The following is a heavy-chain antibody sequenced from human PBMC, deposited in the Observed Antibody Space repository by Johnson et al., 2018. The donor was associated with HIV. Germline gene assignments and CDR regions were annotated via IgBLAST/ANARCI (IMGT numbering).Heavy chain of an antibody. CDR3: ARVRAGRENAFDI. V-gene: IGHV3-20*04. CDR2: INWNGATP. CDR1: GFSFDEYD. J-gene: IGHJ3*02. Sequence: EVQLVESGGGVARPGGSLRLSCEASGFSFDEYDMSWVRQAPGKGLEWVSGINWNGATPGSADSVKGRFTISRDNAKNFLYLQMNSLRAEDTALYYCARVRAGRENAFDIWGQGTTVSVS. D-gene: IGHD1-26*01.